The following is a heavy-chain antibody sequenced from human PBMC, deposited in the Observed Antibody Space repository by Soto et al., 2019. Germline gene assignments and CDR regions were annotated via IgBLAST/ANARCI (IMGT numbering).Heavy chain of an antibody. V-gene: IGHV1-18*01. CDR2: ISTYNGDT. J-gene: IGHJ6*02. CDR3: ASSHIAASPYGVDV. D-gene: IGHD6-13*01. Sequence: VASVKVSCKASGYTFTRSGISWVRQAPGQGLEWMGWISTYNGDTNYAQTFQGRVTMTTDTSTSTVYMEVSSLRSDDTAVYYCASSHIAASPYGVDVWGQGTTVTVSS. CDR1: GYTFTRSG.